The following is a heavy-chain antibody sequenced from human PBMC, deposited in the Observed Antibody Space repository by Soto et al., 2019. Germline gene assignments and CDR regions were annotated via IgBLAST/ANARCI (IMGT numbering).Heavy chain of an antibody. CDR2: IYPGDSDT. D-gene: IGHD2-15*01. CDR3: ARFYGGYCSGGSCSYNWFDP. V-gene: IGHV5-51*01. J-gene: IGHJ5*02. CDR1: GYSFTSYW. Sequence: GESLKISCKGSGYSFTSYWIGWVRQMPGKGLEWMGIIYPGDSDTRYSPSFQGQVTISADKSISTAYLQWSSLKASDTPMYYCARFYGGYCSGGSCSYNWFDPWGQGTLVTVSS.